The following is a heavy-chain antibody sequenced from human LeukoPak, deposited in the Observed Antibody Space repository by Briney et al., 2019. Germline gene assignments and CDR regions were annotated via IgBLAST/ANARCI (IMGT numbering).Heavy chain of an antibody. CDR3: ARPPGPNYDYVWGSYP. Sequence: SETLSLTCTVPGYSITGGYYWGWIRRPPGRGLEWIGTVYHSGSTYYNPSLKSRVTILVDASKNQFSLTLSSVTAADTAVYYCARPPGPNYDYVWGSYPWGQGTLVTVSS. CDR1: GYSITGGYY. J-gene: IGHJ4*02. V-gene: IGHV4-38-2*02. D-gene: IGHD3-16*02. CDR2: VYHSGST.